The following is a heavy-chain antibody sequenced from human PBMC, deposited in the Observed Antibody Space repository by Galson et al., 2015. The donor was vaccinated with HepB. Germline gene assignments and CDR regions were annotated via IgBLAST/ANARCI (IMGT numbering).Heavy chain of an antibody. Sequence: SLRLSCAASGFNFKKYWMHWVRQAPGKGLEWVAIIKQDGSAIHYMDSVRGRFTISRDNAKNSLYLQMNSLRAEDTAVYYCAGGSGYLIEDWGQGTVVTVSS. D-gene: IGHD2-2*03. CDR1: GFNFKKYW. CDR3: AGGSGYLIED. V-gene: IGHV3-7*03. CDR2: IKQDGSAI. J-gene: IGHJ4*02.